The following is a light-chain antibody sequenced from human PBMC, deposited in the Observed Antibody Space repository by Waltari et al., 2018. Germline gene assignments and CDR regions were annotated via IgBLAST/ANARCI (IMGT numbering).Light chain of an antibody. Sequence: DIQMTQSPSTLSASVGDRVTITCRTSQSISSWLAWYQQKPGKAPKLLIYKASSLERDVPSRFSGRGSGTEFTLTISSLQPDDFATFYCQHYSSYPPTFGGGTKVEIK. CDR2: KAS. V-gene: IGKV1-5*03. CDR3: QHYSSYPPT. CDR1: QSISSW. J-gene: IGKJ4*01.